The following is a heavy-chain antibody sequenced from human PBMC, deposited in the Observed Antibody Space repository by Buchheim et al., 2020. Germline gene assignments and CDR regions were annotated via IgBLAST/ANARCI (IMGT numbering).Heavy chain of an antibody. V-gene: IGHV3-21*01. CDR1: GFTFSSYS. J-gene: IGHJ6*02. CDR3: ARARGYCSGGSCYSAEEREYYYYGMDV. CDR2: ISSSSSYI. D-gene: IGHD2-15*01. Sequence: EVQLVESGGGLVKPGGSLRLSCAASGFTFSSYSMNWVRQAPGKGLEWVSSISSSSSYIYYADSVKGRFTISRDNAKHSLYLQMNSLRAEDTAVYYCARARGYCSGGSCYSAEEREYYYYGMDVWGQGTT.